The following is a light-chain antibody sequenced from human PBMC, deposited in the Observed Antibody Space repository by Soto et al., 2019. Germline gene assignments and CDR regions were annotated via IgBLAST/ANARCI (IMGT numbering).Light chain of an antibody. J-gene: IGKJ5*01. CDR2: GAS. CDR3: QQYNNWPPIT. Sequence: EIVMTQSPSTLSVSPGERATLSCSASQSVSSNLAGYQQKPGQAPCLLLYGASIRANGIPARFIGSGSGTEFSLTISSLLSADFAVYYCQQYNNWPPITFGQGTRVEIK. V-gene: IGKV3D-15*01. CDR1: QSVSSN.